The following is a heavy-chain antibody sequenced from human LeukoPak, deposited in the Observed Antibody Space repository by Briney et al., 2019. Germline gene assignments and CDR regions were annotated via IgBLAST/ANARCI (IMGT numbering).Heavy chain of an antibody. D-gene: IGHD5-12*01. J-gene: IGHJ4*02. CDR1: GGSISSYY. CDR2: IYYSGST. CDR3: ARVGYSGYDLRD. V-gene: IGHV4-59*01. Sequence: SGTLSLTCAVSGGSISSYYWSWIRQPPGKGLEWIGYIYYSGSTNYNPSLKSRVTISVDTSKNQFSLKLSSVTAADTAVYYCARVGYSGYDLRDWGQGTLVTVSS.